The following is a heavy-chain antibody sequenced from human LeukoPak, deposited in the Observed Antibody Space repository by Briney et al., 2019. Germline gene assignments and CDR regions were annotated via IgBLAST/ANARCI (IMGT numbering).Heavy chain of an antibody. D-gene: IGHD1-26*01. Sequence: GGSLRLSCAASGFTFSSYAMSWVRQAPGKGLEWVAAISGSGGSTYYADSVKGRFTISRDNSKNTLYLQMNSLRAEDTAVYYCAKDRGIVADYGRVRAADYWGQGTLVTVSS. CDR3: AKDRGIVADYGRVRAADY. CDR2: ISGSGGST. J-gene: IGHJ4*02. CDR1: GFTFSSYA. V-gene: IGHV3-23*01.